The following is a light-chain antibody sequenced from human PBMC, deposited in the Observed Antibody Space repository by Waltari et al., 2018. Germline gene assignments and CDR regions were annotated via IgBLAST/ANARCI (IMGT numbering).Light chain of an antibody. J-gene: IGKJ4*01. CDR1: QSIASS. Sequence: EIVLTQSPATLSLSPGERATLSCRASQSIASSLAWYQQRPGQAPRLLIYDAFTRDTGIPARFSGSGSGTDFTLTISSLEPEDFAVYYCQQRSNWPPTVGGGSKVEI. CDR3: QQRSNWPPT. CDR2: DAF. V-gene: IGKV3-11*01.